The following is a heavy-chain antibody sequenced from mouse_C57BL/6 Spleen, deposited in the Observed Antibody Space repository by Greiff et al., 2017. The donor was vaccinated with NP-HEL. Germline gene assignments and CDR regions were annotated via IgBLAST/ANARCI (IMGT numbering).Heavy chain of an antibody. V-gene: IGHV1-69*01. CDR3: ARRGYFPYWYFDV. CDR2: IDPSDSYT. Sequence: VQLQQPGAELVMPGASVKLSCKASGYTFTSYWMHWVKQRPGQGLEWIGEIDPSDSYTNYNQKFKGKSTLTVDKSSSTAYMQLSSLTSEDSAVYYCARRGYFPYWYFDVWGTGTTVTVSS. J-gene: IGHJ1*03. D-gene: IGHD2-3*01. CDR1: GYTFTSYW.